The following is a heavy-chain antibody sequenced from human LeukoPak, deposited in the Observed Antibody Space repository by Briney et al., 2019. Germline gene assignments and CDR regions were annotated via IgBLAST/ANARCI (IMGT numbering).Heavy chain of an antibody. Sequence: PSETLSLTCTVSGGSISSSSYYWGWIRQPPGKGLEWIGSIYYSGSTYYNPSLKSRVTISVDTSKNQFSLKLSSVTAADTAVYYCARAGPTVTTGDYYYCMDVWGKGTTVTVSS. D-gene: IGHD4-17*01. CDR1: GGSISSSSYY. V-gene: IGHV4-39*07. CDR3: ARAGPTVTTGDYYYCMDV. CDR2: IYYSGST. J-gene: IGHJ6*03.